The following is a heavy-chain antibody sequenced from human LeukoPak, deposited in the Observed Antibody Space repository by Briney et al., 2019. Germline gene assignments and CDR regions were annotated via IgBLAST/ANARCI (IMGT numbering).Heavy chain of an antibody. Sequence: GGSLRLSCAASGFTFVDYAMSWVRQAPGKGLEWVSGINWNGGSTGYADSVKGRFPISRDNAKNSLYLQMNSLRAEDTALYYCARQSSSGWYATALSYYYYMDVWGKGTTVTVSS. CDR3: ARQSSSGWYATALSYYYYMDV. V-gene: IGHV3-20*04. CDR1: GFTFVDYA. J-gene: IGHJ6*03. CDR2: INWNGGST. D-gene: IGHD6-19*01.